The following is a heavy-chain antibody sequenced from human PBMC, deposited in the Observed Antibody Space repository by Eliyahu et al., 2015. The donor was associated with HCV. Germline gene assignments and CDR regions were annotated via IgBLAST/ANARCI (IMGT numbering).Heavy chain of an antibody. CDR3: ARDSRNYGDYIDY. Sequence: QVQLVQSGAEVQKPGXSVXVSCKASGXXFTDYAISWVRQAPGQRLEWMGWISAYNGNTNYAQKLQGRVTLTTDTSTSTAYMELRSLRSDDTAVYYCARDSRNYGDYIDYWGQGTLVTVSS. J-gene: IGHJ4*02. CDR1: GXXFTDYA. CDR2: ISAYNGNT. V-gene: IGHV1-18*01. D-gene: IGHD4-17*01.